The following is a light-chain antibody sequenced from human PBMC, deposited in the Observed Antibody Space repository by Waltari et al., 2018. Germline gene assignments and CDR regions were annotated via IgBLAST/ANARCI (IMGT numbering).Light chain of an antibody. CDR1: SSDVGANNF. J-gene: IGLJ3*02. CDR3: CSCVGRNIYWV. Sequence: QSALTQPRSVSGSPGQSVTISCTGTSSDVGANNFVSWYQHHPDKAPKPIIYDINKRPAGVPDRFSCSKAGNTASLTISGLQAEDEADYYCCSCVGRNIYWVFGGGTKLTVL. CDR2: DIN. V-gene: IGLV2-11*01.